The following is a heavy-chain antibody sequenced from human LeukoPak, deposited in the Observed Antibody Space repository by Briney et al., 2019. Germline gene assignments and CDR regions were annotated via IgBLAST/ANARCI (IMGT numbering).Heavy chain of an antibody. CDR2: ISSSGSTM. D-gene: IGHD1-26*01. J-gene: IGHJ3*02. V-gene: IGHV3-11*01. Sequence: GGSLRLSCAASEFTFSDYYMSWIRQAPGKGLEWVSYISSSGSTMYYADSVKGRFTISRDNAKNSLYLQMNSLRAEDTAVYYCARESGSPHDAFDIWGQGTMVTVSS. CDR3: ARESGSPHDAFDI. CDR1: EFTFSDYY.